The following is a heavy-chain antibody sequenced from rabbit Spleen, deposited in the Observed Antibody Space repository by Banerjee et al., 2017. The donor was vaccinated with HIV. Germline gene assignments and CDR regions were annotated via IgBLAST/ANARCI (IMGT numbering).Heavy chain of an antibody. D-gene: IGHD2-1*01. CDR3: VRDQAGDADYGPYYLNL. V-gene: IGHV1S45*01. Sequence: QEQLVESGGGLVRPEGSLKLSCTASGFSFSNKAVMCWVRQAPGKGLEWISCIAGSSSGFTYSATWATGRFTISKTSSTTVTLQMTSLTVADTATYFCVRDQAGDADYGPYYLNLWGPGTLVTVS. CDR2: IAGSSSGFT. J-gene: IGHJ4*01. CDR1: GFSFSNKAV.